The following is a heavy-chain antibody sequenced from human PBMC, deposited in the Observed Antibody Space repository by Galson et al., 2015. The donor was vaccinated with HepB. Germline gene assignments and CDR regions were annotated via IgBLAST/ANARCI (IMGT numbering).Heavy chain of an antibody. J-gene: IGHJ4*02. Sequence: SLRLSCAASGFTFSSYAMSWVRQAPGKGLEWVSAISGSGGSTYYADSVKGRFTISRDNSKNTLYLQMNSLRAEYTAVYYCSKELVINGEDYYFDYWGQGTLFTVSS. CDR1: GFTFSSYA. CDR2: ISGSGGST. CDR3: SKELVINGEDYYFDY. D-gene: IGHD2-8*01. V-gene: IGHV3-23*01.